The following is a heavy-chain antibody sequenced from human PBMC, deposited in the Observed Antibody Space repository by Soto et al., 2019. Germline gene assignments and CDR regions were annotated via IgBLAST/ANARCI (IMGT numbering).Heavy chain of an antibody. V-gene: IGHV1-69*08. Sequence: QVQLVQSGAEVKKPGASVKVSCKASGGTFSSFTIAWVRQAPGQGLEWMGKIIPVIDLTKYAQKFQGRLTITADKSTSTVYMEPTSLRSEDTAVYSCAREGDRMVYALDYWGQGTLVAVSS. CDR1: GGTFSSFT. CDR2: IIPVIDLT. CDR3: AREGDRMVYALDY. D-gene: IGHD2-8*01. J-gene: IGHJ4*02.